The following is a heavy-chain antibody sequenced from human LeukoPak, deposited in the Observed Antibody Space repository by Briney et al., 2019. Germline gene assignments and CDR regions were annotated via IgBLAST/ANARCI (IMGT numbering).Heavy chain of an antibody. D-gene: IGHD1-14*01. V-gene: IGHV4-4*02. J-gene: IGHJ5*02. CDR2: IYHSGST. CDR3: ARSGATGWFDP. CDR1: GGSISSSNW. Sequence: PSETLSLTCAVSGGSISSSNWWSWVRQPPGKGLEWIGEIYHSGSTNYNPSLKSRVTISVDTSKNQFSLKLSSVTAADTAVYYCARSGATGWFDPWGQGTLVTVSS.